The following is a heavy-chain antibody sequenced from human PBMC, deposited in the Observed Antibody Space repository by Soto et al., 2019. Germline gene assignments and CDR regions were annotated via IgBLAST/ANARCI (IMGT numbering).Heavy chain of an antibody. CDR2: ISYDGTDK. J-gene: IGHJ4*01. Sequence: PGGSLRLSCAASRFTFSAYGLPWVRQAPGKGLEWVALISYDGTDKTYADSVKGRFTISRDNSQNTLSLQMNSLGPEDTAVYYCARSIVTKVTRLIDNWGQGTLVTVSS. CDR1: RFTFSAYG. D-gene: IGHD3-16*02. V-gene: IGHV3-30*03. CDR3: ARSIVTKVTRLIDN.